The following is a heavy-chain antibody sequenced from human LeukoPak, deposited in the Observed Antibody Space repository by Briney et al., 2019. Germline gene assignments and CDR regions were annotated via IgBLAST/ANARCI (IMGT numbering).Heavy chain of an antibody. D-gene: IGHD1-26*01. CDR2: ISGNGAGT. V-gene: IGHV3-23*01. CDR1: GFTFSRNA. J-gene: IGHJ4*02. Sequence: GGSLRLSCAAPGFTFSRNAMSWVRQAPGKGLEWVASISGNGAGTYYADSVKGRFNISRDNSKNTLYLQMNSLRTEDTAVYYCAKDANYFHSGSYLIPFDFWGQGTLVTVSS. CDR3: AKDANYFHSGSYLIPFDF.